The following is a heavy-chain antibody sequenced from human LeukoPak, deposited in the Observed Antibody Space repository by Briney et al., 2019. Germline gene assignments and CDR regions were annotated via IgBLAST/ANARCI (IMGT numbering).Heavy chain of an antibody. Sequence: SETLSLTCTVFGGSISSSSYYWGWIRQPPVKGLEWIGSIYYSGSTYYNPSLKSRVTISVDTSKNQFSLKLSSVTAADTAVYYCARNKIAADLDYWGQGTLVTVSS. D-gene: IGHD6-13*01. CDR1: GGSISSSSYY. CDR2: IYYSGST. J-gene: IGHJ4*02. CDR3: ARNKIAADLDY. V-gene: IGHV4-39*01.